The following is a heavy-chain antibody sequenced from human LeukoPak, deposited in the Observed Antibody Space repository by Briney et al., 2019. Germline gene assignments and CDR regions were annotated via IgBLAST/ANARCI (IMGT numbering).Heavy chain of an antibody. CDR1: GYTFTSYD. Sequence: ASVKGSCKASGYTFTSYDITWVRQATGQGLEWMGWMNPNSGNTGYAQKFQGRVTMTRNTSISTAYMELSSLRAEDTAVYYCAKPPPGTNDYGDYWGLQHFDYWGQGTLVTVSS. CDR3: AKPPPGTNDYGDYWGLQHFDY. CDR2: MNPNSGNT. D-gene: IGHD4-17*01. J-gene: IGHJ4*02. V-gene: IGHV1-8*01.